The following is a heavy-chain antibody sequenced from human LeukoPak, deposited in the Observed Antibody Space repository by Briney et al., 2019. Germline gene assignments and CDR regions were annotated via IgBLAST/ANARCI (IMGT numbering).Heavy chain of an antibody. J-gene: IGHJ4*02. D-gene: IGHD3-16*01. CDR2: IKQDGSEK. V-gene: IGHV3-7*01. CDR1: KFTFSNYW. CDR3: AKELGGSGEWGLDY. Sequence: PGGSLRLSCAASKFTFSNYWMSWVRQAPGKGLEWVANIKQDGSEKYYVDSVKGRFTISRDNAKNTLYLQMNSLRTEDTAVYYCAKELGGSGEWGLDYWGQGTLVTVSS.